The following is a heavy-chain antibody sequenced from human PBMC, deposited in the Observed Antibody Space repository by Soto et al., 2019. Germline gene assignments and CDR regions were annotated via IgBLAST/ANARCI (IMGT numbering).Heavy chain of an antibody. CDR1: GDSISSSAYY. CDR3: AKSTYHNWFDP. D-gene: IGHD3-16*01. CDR2: IYYSGST. Sequence: SETLSLTCTVSGDSISSSAYYWGWVRQSPGKGLEWIGSIYYSGSTYYSPSLKSRVTISVDTSKNQFSLKLSSVTAADTAIYYCAKSTYHNWFDPWGQGTLVTVSS. V-gene: IGHV4-39*01. J-gene: IGHJ5*02.